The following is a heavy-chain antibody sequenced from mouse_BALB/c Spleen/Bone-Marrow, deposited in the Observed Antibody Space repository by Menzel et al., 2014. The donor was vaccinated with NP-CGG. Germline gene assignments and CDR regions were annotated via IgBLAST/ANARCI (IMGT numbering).Heavy chain of an antibody. D-gene: IGHD2-3*01. CDR1: GYTFTGYW. J-gene: IGHJ2*01. CDR3: ARWLLLDY. Sequence: LQQSGSELVRPGASVKLSCKASGYTFTGYWMHWVKQRPGQGLEWIGNIYPGTGSTNYDEKFKTKATLTVDTSSSTAYMQLSSLTSEDSAVYYCARWLLLDYWGQGTTLTVSS. V-gene: IGHV1S22*01. CDR2: IYPGTGST.